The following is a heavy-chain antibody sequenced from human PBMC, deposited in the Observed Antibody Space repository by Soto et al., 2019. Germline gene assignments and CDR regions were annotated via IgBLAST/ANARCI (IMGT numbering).Heavy chain of an antibody. CDR1: RLFFRSYD. CDR3: ARCALRWFGPELEHSYYYGMDV. CDR2: ISSSGSTI. J-gene: IGHJ6*02. D-gene: IGHD3-10*01. V-gene: IGHV3-48*03. Sequence: GGSLRLSCVDSRLFFRSYDMNWVRQAPGKGLEWVSYISSSGSTIYYADSVKGRFTISRDNAKNSLYLQMNSLRAEDTAVDYCARCALRWFGPELEHSYYYGMDVWGQGTTVTVSS.